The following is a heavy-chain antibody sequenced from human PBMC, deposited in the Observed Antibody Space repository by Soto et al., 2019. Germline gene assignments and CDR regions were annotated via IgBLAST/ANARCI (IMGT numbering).Heavy chain of an antibody. CDR2: IYYSGNA. CDR1: GASINSDGYF. D-gene: IGHD3-10*01. CDR3: ARCYYDSGSGAPVDS. V-gene: IGHV4-31*03. Sequence: QVQLQESGPRLVKPSQTLSLTCTVSGASINSDGYFWSWIRQHPGKGLEWIGYIYYSGNAYYNPILESRLIISVDTSKNQFALKLNSVTAADTAVYYCARCYYDSGSGAPVDSWGQGILVTVSS. J-gene: IGHJ4*02.